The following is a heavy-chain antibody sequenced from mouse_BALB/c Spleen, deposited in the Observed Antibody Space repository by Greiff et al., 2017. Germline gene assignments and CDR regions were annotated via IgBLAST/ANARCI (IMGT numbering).Heavy chain of an antibody. V-gene: IGHV5-4*02. Sequence: EVKLMESGGGLVKPGGSLKLSCAASGFTFSDYYMYWVRQTPEKRLEWVATISDGGSYTYYPDSVKGRFTISRDNAKNNLYLQMSSLKSEDTAMYYCARENYRYDAAFDYWGQGTTLTVSS. CDR1: GFTFSDYY. CDR2: ISDGGSYT. CDR3: ARENYRYDAAFDY. D-gene: IGHD2-14*01. J-gene: IGHJ2*01.